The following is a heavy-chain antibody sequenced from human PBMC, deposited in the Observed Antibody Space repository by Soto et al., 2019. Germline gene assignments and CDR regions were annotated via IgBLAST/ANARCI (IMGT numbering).Heavy chain of an antibody. CDR1: GASIKSYY. CDR2: MYYSGTT. Sequence: SETLSLTCTVSGASIKSYYWNWMRQPPGKGLEWIGNMYYSGTTNYNPSLQSRVTLSVDTSKNQFSLKLTSVTAADTAVYYCAAAYDYWGQGTLVT. D-gene: IGHD2-15*01. V-gene: IGHV4-59*01. J-gene: IGHJ4*02. CDR3: AAAYDY.